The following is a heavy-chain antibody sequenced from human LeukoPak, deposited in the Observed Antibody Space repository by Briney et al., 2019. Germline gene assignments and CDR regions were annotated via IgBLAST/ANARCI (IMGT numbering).Heavy chain of an antibody. V-gene: IGHV4-59*11. CDR3: ARELGGLYTFEI. D-gene: IGHD7-27*01. Sequence: SETLSLTCTVSGDSINNHYWNWIRQPPGKGLEWIGHTSYSGSTNYNPSLKSRVTISLDTSKNQFSLKLNSATAADTALYYCARELGGLYTFEIWGQGTLVTVSS. CDR2: TSYSGST. J-gene: IGHJ3*02. CDR1: GDSINNHY.